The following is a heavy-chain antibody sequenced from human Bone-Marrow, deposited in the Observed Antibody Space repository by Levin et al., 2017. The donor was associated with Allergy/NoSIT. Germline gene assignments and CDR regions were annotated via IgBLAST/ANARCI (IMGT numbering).Heavy chain of an antibody. CDR3: ARDGPTAVAGTRYFDS. CDR1: GGTFSTNT. J-gene: IGHJ4*02. D-gene: IGHD6-19*01. Sequence: VKVSCKVSGGTFSTNTISWVRQAPGQGLELVGGIIPIFGATNYAQKFQGRVTMTADESTETAYLDLTNLRSEDTAVYYCARDGPTAVAGTRYFDSWGQGTLVTVSS. V-gene: IGHV1-69*13. CDR2: IIPIFGAT.